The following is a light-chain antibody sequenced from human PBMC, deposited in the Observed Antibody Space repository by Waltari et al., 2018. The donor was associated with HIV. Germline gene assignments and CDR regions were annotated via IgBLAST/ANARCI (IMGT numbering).Light chain of an antibody. CDR1: TGAVTSGYS. CDR3: LLYYGGAWV. J-gene: IGLJ3*02. CDR2: GTT. Sequence: QPVVTQEPSLTVSPGGTVTLTCASSTGAVTSGYSPNWFQQKPGQAPRALIYGTTNKHSGTPARFSGSLLGGKAALTLSGVQPEDEAEYYCLLYYGGAWVFGGGTKLTVL. V-gene: IGLV7-43*01.